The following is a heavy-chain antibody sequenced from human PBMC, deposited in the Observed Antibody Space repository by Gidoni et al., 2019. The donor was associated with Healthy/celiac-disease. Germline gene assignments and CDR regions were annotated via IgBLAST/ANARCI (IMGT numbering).Heavy chain of an antibody. CDR1: GGSISSYY. V-gene: IGHV4-59*01. D-gene: IGHD6-6*01. J-gene: IGHJ5*02. CDR3: ARVRRSIAARRDTNWFDP. CDR2: IYYSGST. Sequence: QVQLQESGPGLVKPSETLSLTCTVSGGSISSYYWSWIRQPPGKGLEWIGYIYYSGSTNDNPSLKSRVTISVDTSKNQFSLKLSSVTAADTAVYYCARVRRSIAARRDTNWFDPWGQGTLVTVSS.